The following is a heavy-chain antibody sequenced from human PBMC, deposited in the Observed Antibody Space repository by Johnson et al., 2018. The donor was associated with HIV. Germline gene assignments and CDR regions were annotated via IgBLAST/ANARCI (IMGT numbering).Heavy chain of an antibody. CDR2: IRFDGSSK. D-gene: IGHD5-18*01. Sequence: VQLVESGGGVVRPGRSLRLSCAACEFTFRNYGMHWVRQAPGNGLEWVAFIRFDGSSKYYADSVKGRFTISRDNAKNTLYLQMNSLRAEDTAVYYCARERDTDMAGDAFDIWGQGTMVTVSS. CDR3: ARERDTDMAGDAFDI. V-gene: IGHV3-33*08. J-gene: IGHJ3*02. CDR1: EFTFRNYG.